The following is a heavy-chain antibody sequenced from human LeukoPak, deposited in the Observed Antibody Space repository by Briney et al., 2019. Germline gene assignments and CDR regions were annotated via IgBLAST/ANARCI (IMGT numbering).Heavy chain of an antibody. Sequence: GGSLRLSCAASGFTFSSNSMSWVRQAPGKGLEWVSYISSSSITIYYADSVKGRFTISRDNAKNSLYLQMNSLRAEDTAVYYCARPGMMGAFDIWGQGTMVTVSS. V-gene: IGHV3-48*01. J-gene: IGHJ3*02. CDR1: GFTFSSNS. CDR2: ISSSSITI. CDR3: ARPGMMGAFDI. D-gene: IGHD3-16*01.